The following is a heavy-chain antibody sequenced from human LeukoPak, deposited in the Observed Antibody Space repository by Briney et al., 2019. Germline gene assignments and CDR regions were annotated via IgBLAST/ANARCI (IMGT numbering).Heavy chain of an antibody. D-gene: IGHD2/OR15-2a*01. V-gene: IGHV3-11*04. J-gene: IGHJ2*01. CDR3: ARSSDYFTYFGL. CDR2: MSSTVSTI. CDR1: GFTLSDYY. Sequence: RGCLRLSRAASGFTLSDYYMTWIREAPGKGLEWVSYMSSTVSTISYADSVKGRFTVSRDNAKNSLFLQMDSLRAEDTAVYYCARSSDYFTYFGLWGRGSLVTVSS.